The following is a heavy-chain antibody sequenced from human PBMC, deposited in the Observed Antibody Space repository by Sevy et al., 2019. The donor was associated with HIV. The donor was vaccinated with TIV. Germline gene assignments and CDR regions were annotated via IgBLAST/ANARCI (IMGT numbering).Heavy chain of an antibody. D-gene: IGHD4-17*01. Sequence: GGSLRLSCAASGFTFSNTWMSWVRQAPGKGLELVGRIKSKNDGGTTDYAAPVIGRFTISRDDSKCTLSLRMNSLKIEDTAVYYCIIMGWHGGFDIWGQGTMVTVSS. CDR2: IKSKNDGGTT. CDR3: IIMGWHGGFDI. V-gene: IGHV3-15*01. CDR1: GFTFSNTW. J-gene: IGHJ3*02.